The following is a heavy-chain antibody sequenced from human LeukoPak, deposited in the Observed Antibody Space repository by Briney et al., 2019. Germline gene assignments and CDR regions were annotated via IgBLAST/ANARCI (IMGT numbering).Heavy chain of an antibody. Sequence: SETLSLTCTVSGGSISNYYWSWIRQPAGKGLEWIGHIHTSGITNCNPSLKSRVTMSADTSKNKFSLKLSSVTAADTAVYYCARTVAGTPYFDYWGQGTLVTASS. CDR2: IHTSGIT. J-gene: IGHJ4*02. CDR3: ARTVAGTPYFDY. V-gene: IGHV4-4*07. D-gene: IGHD6-19*01. CDR1: GGSISNYY.